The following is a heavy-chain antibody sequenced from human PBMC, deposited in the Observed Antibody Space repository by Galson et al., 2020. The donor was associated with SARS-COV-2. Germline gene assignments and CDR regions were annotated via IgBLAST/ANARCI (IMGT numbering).Heavy chain of an antibody. V-gene: IGHV3-48*01. CDR2: ITSSSSNM. Sequence: PGGSLRLSCAASGFTFNDYSMNWVRQAPGKGLEWISYITSSSSNMYYADSVKGRFTISRNNAKSSLYLQMNSLRAEDTAVYYCATLTVTNFNYWGQGTLVTVSS. CDR1: GFTFNDYS. J-gene: IGHJ4*02. D-gene: IGHD4-17*01. CDR3: ATLTVTNFNY.